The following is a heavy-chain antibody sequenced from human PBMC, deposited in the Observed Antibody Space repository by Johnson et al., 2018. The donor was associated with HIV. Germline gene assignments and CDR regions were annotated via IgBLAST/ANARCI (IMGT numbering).Heavy chain of an antibody. Sequence: VQLVESGGGLIKPGGSLRLSCAASGFTFDDYGMSWVRQAPGKGLEWVSGINWNGGSTGYADSVKGRFTISRDNAKNSLYLQMNSLSAEDTAIYYCARDPPGRAFDVWGLGTTVTVSS. V-gene: IGHV3-20*04. CDR2: INWNGGST. CDR1: GFTFDDYG. CDR3: ARDPPGRAFDV. J-gene: IGHJ3*01.